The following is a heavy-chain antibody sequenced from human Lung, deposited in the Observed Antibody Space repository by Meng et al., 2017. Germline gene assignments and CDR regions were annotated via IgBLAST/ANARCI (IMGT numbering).Heavy chain of an antibody. J-gene: IGHJ5*02. Sequence: QPALPGAGPGAGKPSEALSLTWSVSGGSISTSGYYWVWIRQPPGKGLEWIGSIGHSGFTYYTPSLKSRVAVSLDTSKSQFSLMLTSVTAADTAVYYCVRSSAWVRTGFDPWGQGTLVTVSS. CDR3: VRSSAWVRTGFDP. D-gene: IGHD6-19*01. CDR1: GGSISTSGYY. CDR2: IGHSGFT. V-gene: IGHV4-39*01.